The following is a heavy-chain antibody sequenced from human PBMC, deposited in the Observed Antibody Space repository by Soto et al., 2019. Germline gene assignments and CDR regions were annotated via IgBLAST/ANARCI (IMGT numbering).Heavy chain of an antibody. CDR2: IWYDGSNK. CDR3: AKDYTVFDFWSGYC. J-gene: IGHJ4*02. CDR1: GFTFSSYG. Sequence: PGGSLRLSCAASGFTFSSYGMHWVRQAPGKGLEWVAVIWYDGSNKYYADSVKGRFTISRDNSKNTLYLQMNSLRAEDTAVYYCAKDYTVFDFWSGYCWGQGTLVTVSS. D-gene: IGHD3-3*01. V-gene: IGHV3-33*06.